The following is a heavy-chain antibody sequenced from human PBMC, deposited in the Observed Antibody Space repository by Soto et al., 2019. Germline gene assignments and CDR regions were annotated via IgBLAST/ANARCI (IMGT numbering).Heavy chain of an antibody. CDR3: VWVMQLCRLYF. Sequence: SLRHSCAASGLTFRSYCMHWVRQAPVKGLVWVSRINTDGSVALYVDSVKGRFTISRDNAKNTLILHMNSLRPEDTADDYFVWVMQLCRLYFRGQGHLVTVS. CDR1: GLTFRSYC. J-gene: IGHJ4*02. CDR2: INTDGSVA. V-gene: IGHV3-74*03. D-gene: IGHD3-16*01.